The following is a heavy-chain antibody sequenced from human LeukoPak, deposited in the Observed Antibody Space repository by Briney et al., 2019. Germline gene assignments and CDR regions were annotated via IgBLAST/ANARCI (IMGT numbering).Heavy chain of an antibody. V-gene: IGHV3-7*03. J-gene: IGHJ3*02. CDR1: GFTFSSYW. CDR2: IKQDGSEK. Sequence: GGSLRLSCAASGFTFSSYWMSWVRQAPGKGLEWVASIKQDGSEKYYVDSVKGRFTISRDNAKNSLYLQMNSLRAEDTAVYYCARDPVPAANTNAFDIWGQRTMVTVSS. CDR3: ARDPVPAANTNAFDI. D-gene: IGHD2-2*01.